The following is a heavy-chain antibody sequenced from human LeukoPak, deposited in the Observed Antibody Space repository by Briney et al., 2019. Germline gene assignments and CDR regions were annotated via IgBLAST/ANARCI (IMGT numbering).Heavy chain of an antibody. D-gene: IGHD3-22*01. CDR2: INPSGGST. CDR3: ARVLAGGYDSSGYSLGY. Sequence: ASVKVSCKASGYTFTSYHMHWVRQAPGQGLEWMGIINPSGGSTSYAQKFQGRVTMTRDMSTSTVYMELSSLRSEDTAVYYCARVLAGGYDSSGYSLGYWGQGTLVTVSS. V-gene: IGHV1-46*01. J-gene: IGHJ4*02. CDR1: GYTFTSYH.